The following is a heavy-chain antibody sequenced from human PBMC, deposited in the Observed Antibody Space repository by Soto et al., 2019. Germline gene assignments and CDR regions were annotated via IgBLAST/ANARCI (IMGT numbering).Heavy chain of an antibody. CDR2: VNPKNGDT. J-gene: IGHJ5*02. CDR3: ARVDETGWFAP. Sequence: QVQLVQSGAEVKKPGASVKVSCKTSGYSFTRDDINWVRQAVGQGLQWQGWVNPKNGDTGYAQEFQGRVSMTRNISISTAYMELTGLRPEDTAVYYCARVDETGWFAPWGEGALVSVSS. V-gene: IGHV1-8*01. CDR1: GYSFTRDD.